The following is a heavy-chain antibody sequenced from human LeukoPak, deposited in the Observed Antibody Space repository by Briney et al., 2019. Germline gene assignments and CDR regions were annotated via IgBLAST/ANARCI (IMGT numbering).Heavy chain of an antibody. V-gene: IGHV3-74*01. CDR1: GFTFSSYW. D-gene: IGHD3-10*01. J-gene: IGHJ5*02. CDR3: ARDKFSSGESWFDP. Sequence: GGSLRLSCAPSGFTFSSYWMHWVRQAPGKGLVWVSRINSDESSTAYADSVKGRFTISRDNAKNTLYLQMNSLRAENTAIYYCARDKFSSGESWFDPWGQGTLVTVSS. CDR2: INSDESST.